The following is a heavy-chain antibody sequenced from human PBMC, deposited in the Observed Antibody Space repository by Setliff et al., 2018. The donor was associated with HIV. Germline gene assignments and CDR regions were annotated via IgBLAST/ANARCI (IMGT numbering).Heavy chain of an antibody. CDR1: GGSFSGYY. CDR3: AAASSWDPLLDY. V-gene: IGHV4-34*01. D-gene: IGHD6-13*01. CDR2: INHSGST. J-gene: IGHJ4*02. Sequence: SETLSLTCAVYGGSFSGYYWSWIRQPPGKGLEWIGEINHSGSTNYNPSLRSRVTISVDTSMDQFSLKLNSVTAADTAVYYCAAASSWDPLLDYWGQGTLVTVSS.